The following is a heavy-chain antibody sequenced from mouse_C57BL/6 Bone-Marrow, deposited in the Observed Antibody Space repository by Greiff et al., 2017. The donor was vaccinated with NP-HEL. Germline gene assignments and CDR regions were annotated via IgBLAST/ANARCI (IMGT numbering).Heavy chain of an antibody. CDR2: IDPSDSYT. CDR3: ARTGDGGYFDY. Sequence: QVQLQQPGAELVMPGASVKLSCKASGYTFTSYWMHWVKQRPGQGLEWIGEIDPSDSYTNYNQKFKGKSTLTVDKSSSTAYMQLSSLTSDDSAVYYCARTGDGGYFDYRGQGTTLTVSS. D-gene: IGHD2-3*01. J-gene: IGHJ2*01. V-gene: IGHV1-69*01. CDR1: GYTFTSYW.